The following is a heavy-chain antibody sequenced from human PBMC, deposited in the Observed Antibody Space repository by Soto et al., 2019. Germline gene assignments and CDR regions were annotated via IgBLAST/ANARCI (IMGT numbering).Heavy chain of an antibody. CDR2: ISGSGGSI. D-gene: IGHD1-1*01. Sequence: GGSLILSCAASGFTFSTDSMNWVRQAPGNGLEWVSAISGSGGSIHYADSVKGRFTISRDNSKNTLYLQMNSLRDEDTAVYHCVKGYWKGDVWGQGTTVTVSS. CDR3: VKGYWKGDV. CDR1: GFTFSTDS. J-gene: IGHJ6*02. V-gene: IGHV3-23*01.